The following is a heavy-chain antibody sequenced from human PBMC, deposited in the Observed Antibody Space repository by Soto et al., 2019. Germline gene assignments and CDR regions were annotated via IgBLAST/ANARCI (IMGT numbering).Heavy chain of an antibody. CDR3: ARGEVTTGVF. V-gene: IGHV4-34*02. CDR2: INHSGSI. D-gene: IGHD4-17*01. Sequence: QVQLQQWGAGLLKPSETLSLTCAVYGGSVGGYYWSWVRQPPGKGLGWIGEINHSGSITYAPSLKSRVNMSVDTSKHQFSLRLNSVTAADTAVYYCARGEVTTGVFWGQGTQVTVSS. J-gene: IGHJ4*02. CDR1: GGSVGGYY.